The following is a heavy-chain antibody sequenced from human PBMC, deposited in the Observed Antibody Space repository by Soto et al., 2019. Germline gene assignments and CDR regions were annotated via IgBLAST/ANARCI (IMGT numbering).Heavy chain of an antibody. V-gene: IGHV3-48*02. CDR1: GFTFSSYS. Sequence: GGSLRLSCAASGFTFSSYSMNWVRQAPGKGLEWVSYISSSSTIYYADSVKGRFTISRDNAKNSLYLQMNSLRDEDTAVYYCARGGSSSSSGDYWGQGTLVTVSS. D-gene: IGHD6-6*01. CDR2: ISSSSTI. CDR3: ARGGSSSSSGDY. J-gene: IGHJ4*02.